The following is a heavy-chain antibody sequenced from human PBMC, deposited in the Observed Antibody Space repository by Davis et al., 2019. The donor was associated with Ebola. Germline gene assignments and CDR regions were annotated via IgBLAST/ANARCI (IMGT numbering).Heavy chain of an antibody. CDR3: ARDRSPHSGYYYYGMDV. D-gene: IGHD2-15*01. V-gene: IGHV3-21*01. Sequence: GESLKISCAASGFTFSTYSMSWVRQAPGKGLEWVSSISSDSDYIYYADSAKGRFTISRDNAKNSLYLQMNSLRAEDTAVYYCARDRSPHSGYYYYGMDVWGQGTTVTVSS. CDR1: GFTFSTYS. CDR2: ISSDSDYI. J-gene: IGHJ6*02.